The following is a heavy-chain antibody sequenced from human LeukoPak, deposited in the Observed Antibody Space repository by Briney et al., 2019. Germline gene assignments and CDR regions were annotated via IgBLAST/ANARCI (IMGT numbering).Heavy chain of an antibody. CDR1: GGSISSSSYY. D-gene: IGHD2-2*02. Sequence: SETLSLTCTVSGGSISSSSYYWGWIRQPPGKGLEWIGSIYYSGSTYYNPSLKSRVTISVDTSKNQFSLKLSSVTAADTAVYYCARDYPYIVVVPAAIRHYYYYMDVWGKGTTVTVSS. V-gene: IGHV4-39*07. CDR2: IYYSGST. J-gene: IGHJ6*03. CDR3: ARDYPYIVVVPAAIRHYYYYMDV.